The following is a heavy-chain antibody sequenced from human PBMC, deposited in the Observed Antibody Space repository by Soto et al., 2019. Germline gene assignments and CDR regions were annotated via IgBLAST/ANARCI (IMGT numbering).Heavy chain of an antibody. CDR2: IIPIFGTA. J-gene: IGHJ6*02. D-gene: IGHD6-19*01. V-gene: IGHV1-69*13. Sequence: SVKVSCKASRVAFSKFIVTWVRQAPGLGLEWVGGIIPIFGTANYAQKFQGRVTITADESTSTSYMEVNNLRSEDTAVYYCAKVRYSSPMGYYYGMDVWGQGTTVTSP. CDR1: RVAFSKFI. CDR3: AKVRYSSPMGYYYGMDV.